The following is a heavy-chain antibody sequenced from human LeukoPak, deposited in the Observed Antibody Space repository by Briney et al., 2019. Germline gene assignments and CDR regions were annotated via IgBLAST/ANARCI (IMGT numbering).Heavy chain of an antibody. V-gene: IGHV3-23*01. J-gene: IGHJ4*02. Sequence: GGSLRLSYAASGFTFSSYAMSWARQAPGKGLEWVSTISASGDSTYYADSVKGRFTISRDISRNTLYVQMNSLRAEDTAVYYCARYIRSPLYYFDYWGRGTLVTVSS. CDR2: ISASGDST. CDR3: ARYIRSPLYYFDY. CDR1: GFTFSSYA. D-gene: IGHD1-1*01.